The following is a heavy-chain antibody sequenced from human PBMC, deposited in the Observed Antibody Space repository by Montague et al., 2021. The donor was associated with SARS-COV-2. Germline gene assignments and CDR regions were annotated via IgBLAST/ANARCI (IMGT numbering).Heavy chain of an antibody. CDR1: GGSVSSSPYY. CDR3: ASSYYYGSGTYVYNYYMDV. Sequence: SETLSLTCTVSGGSVSSSPYYWGWISQPPGTGLEWVGSISYSGRTYFSPSLKSRLTISVDSSENQFSLRLSSVTAADTAVYYCASSYYYGSGTYVYNYYMDVWGKGTTVTVSS. V-gene: IGHV4-39*01. CDR2: ISYSGRT. D-gene: IGHD3-10*01. J-gene: IGHJ6*03.